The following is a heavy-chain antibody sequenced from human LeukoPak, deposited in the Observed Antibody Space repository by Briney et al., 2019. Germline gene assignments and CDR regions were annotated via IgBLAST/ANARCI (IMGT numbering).Heavy chain of an antibody. D-gene: IGHD3-10*01. CDR3: ARDGSGSYEYYWFDP. V-gene: IGHV4-61*02. CDR2: IYTSGST. CDR1: GGSISSGSYY. J-gene: IGHJ5*02. Sequence: PSETLSLTCTVSGGSISSGSYYWSWIRQPAGKGLEWIGRIYTSGSTNYNPSLKSRVTISVDTPKNQFSLKLSSVTAADTAVYYCARDGSGSYEYYWFDPWGQGTLVTVSS.